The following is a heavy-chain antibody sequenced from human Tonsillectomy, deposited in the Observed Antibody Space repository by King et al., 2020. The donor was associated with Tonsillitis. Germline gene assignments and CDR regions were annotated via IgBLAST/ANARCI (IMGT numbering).Heavy chain of an antibody. CDR1: GFTFSSYG. CDR3: AKDQRGISDDAFDF. Sequence: VQLVESGGGVVQPGRSLRLSCAASGFTFSSYGIHWVRQAPGKGLEWVAVISYDGSNKYYADSVKGRFTVSRDNSKNTLYLQMNSLRAEDTAVYYCAKDQRGISDDAFDFWGQGTMVTVSS. J-gene: IGHJ3*01. CDR2: ISYDGSNK. V-gene: IGHV3-30*18. D-gene: IGHD3-10*01.